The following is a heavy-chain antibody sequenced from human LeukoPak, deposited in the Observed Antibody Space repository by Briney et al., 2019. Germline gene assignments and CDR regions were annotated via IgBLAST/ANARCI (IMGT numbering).Heavy chain of an antibody. CDR2: IYYSGTT. J-gene: IGHJ4*02. CDR1: GGSISSYY. D-gene: IGHD6-13*01. Sequence: PPETLSLTCTVSGGSISSYYWSWIRQPPGKGLEWIGYIYYSGTTNYNPSLKSRVTISVDTSKNQFSLKLSSVTAADTAVYYCARGMYIAAAQYGYWGQGTLVTVSS. CDR3: ARGMYIAAAQYGY. V-gene: IGHV4-59*01.